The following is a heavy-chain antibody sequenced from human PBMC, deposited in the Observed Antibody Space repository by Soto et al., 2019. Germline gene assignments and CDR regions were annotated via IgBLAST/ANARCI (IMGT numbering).Heavy chain of an antibody. CDR1: GFTFTNYY. CDR2: ISSDSTYI. CDR3: ARAPEPHYYYYGMDV. V-gene: IGHV3-21*01. Sequence: GGSLRLSCAASGFTFTNYYMDWVRQAPGKGLEWVSSISSDSTYIYYAESVKGRFTISRDNAKNSPYLQMNSLRDDDTAVYYCARAPEPHYYYYGMDVWGQGTTVTVSS. J-gene: IGHJ6*02.